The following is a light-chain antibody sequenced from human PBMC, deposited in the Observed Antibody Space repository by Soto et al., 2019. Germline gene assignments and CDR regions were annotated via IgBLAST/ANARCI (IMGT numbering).Light chain of an antibody. Sequence: QSALTQPASVSGSPGQSITISCTGTSSDVGGYNYVSWYQQHPGKAPKLMIYDVSNRPSGVSNRFSGSKSGNXASLTISGLQAEDEADYYCSSYTSSSPVVFGGGTKXTVL. CDR2: DVS. CDR3: SSYTSSSPVV. V-gene: IGLV2-14*01. CDR1: SSDVGGYNY. J-gene: IGLJ2*01.